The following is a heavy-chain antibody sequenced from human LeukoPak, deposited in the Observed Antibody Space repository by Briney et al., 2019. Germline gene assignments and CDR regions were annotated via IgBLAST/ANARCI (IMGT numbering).Heavy chain of an antibody. Sequence: PGGSLRLSCAASGFTFSSYGMNWVRQAPGKGLEWVASIRYDGSNKYHADSVKGRFTISRDNSKNTLYLQVNSLRAEDTAVYYCAKDGERGPAQHDYWGQGTLVTVSS. CDR3: AKDGERGPAQHDY. CDR2: IRYDGSNK. CDR1: GFTFSSYG. V-gene: IGHV3-30*02. D-gene: IGHD2-2*01. J-gene: IGHJ4*02.